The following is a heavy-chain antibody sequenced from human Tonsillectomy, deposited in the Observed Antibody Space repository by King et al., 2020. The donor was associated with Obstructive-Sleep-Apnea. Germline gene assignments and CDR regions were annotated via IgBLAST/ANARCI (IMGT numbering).Heavy chain of an antibody. V-gene: IGHV5-51*01. CDR2: IFPGDSDT. CDR1: GYRFSNYW. J-gene: IGHJ4*02. D-gene: IGHD1-26*01. Sequence: VQLVESGAEVKKPGESLKISCQASGYRFSNYWIAWVRQMPGKGLEWMGIIFPGDSDTTYSPSFQGQVTISADKSISTAYLHWSSLKASDTAMYYCAGGGDGTLDYWGQGTLVTVSS. CDR3: AGGGDGTLDY.